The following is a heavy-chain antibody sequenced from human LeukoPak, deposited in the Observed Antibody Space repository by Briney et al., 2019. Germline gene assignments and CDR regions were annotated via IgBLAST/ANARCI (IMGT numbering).Heavy chain of an antibody. J-gene: IGHJ4*02. CDR1: GFTVSSNY. Sequence: PGGSLRLSCAASGFTVSSNYMSWVRQAPGKGLEWVSVIYSGGSTYYADSVGGQFTISRDNSKDTLYLQMNSLRAEDTAVYYCARDPAGAVDYWGQGTLVTVSS. V-gene: IGHV3-66*02. D-gene: IGHD1-26*01. CDR3: ARDPAGAVDY. CDR2: IYSGGST.